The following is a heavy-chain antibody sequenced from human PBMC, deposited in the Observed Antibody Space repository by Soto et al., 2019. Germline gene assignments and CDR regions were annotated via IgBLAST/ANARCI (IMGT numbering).Heavy chain of an antibody. CDR2: INHSGST. CDR1: GGSFSGYY. J-gene: IGHJ6*03. CDR3: ARVYGDYPTTSHYYYMDV. Sequence: SETLSLTCAVYGGSFSGYYWSWIRQPPGKGLEWIGEINHSGSTNYNPSLKSRVTISVDTSKNQFSLKLSSVTAADTAVYYCARVYGDYPTTSHYYYMDVWGKGTTVTVSS. D-gene: IGHD4-17*01. V-gene: IGHV4-34*01.